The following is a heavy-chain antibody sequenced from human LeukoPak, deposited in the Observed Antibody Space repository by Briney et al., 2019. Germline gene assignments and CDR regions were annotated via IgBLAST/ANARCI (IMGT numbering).Heavy chain of an antibody. CDR2: IITGSGNT. CDR3: ARDFEAYFDY. D-gene: IGHD2/OR15-2a*01. CDR1: GYTFNDYV. V-gene: IGHV1-3*04. Sequence: ASVKVSCKASGYTFNDYVMHWVRQAPGQRLEWMGWIITGSGNTHYSQKFPGRVTITRDTSAGTVYMELSSLRSEDTAVNYRARDFEAYFDYWGQGTLVTVSS. J-gene: IGHJ4*02.